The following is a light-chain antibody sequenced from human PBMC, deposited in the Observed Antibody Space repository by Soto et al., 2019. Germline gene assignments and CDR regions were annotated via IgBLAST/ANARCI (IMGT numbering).Light chain of an antibody. V-gene: IGLV1-44*01. CDR1: SSNIGGNP. Sequence: QSVLTQPPSASGTPGQRVTISCSGSSSNIGGNPVNWYQQLPGTAPKLLIYNNNQRPSGVPGRFSGSKSGTSASLAISGLQSEDEADYYCAAWHDSLNGPVFGGGTK. CDR2: NNN. CDR3: AAWHDSLNGPV. J-gene: IGLJ3*02.